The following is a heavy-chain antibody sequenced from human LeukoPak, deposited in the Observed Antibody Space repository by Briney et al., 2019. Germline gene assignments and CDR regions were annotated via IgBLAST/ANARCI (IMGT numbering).Heavy chain of an antibody. Sequence: GASVKVSCKASGYTFTSYAMNWVRQAPGQGLEWMGWINTNTGNPTYAQGFTGRFVFSLDTSVSTAYLQISSLKAEDTAVYYCARETDLVRYFDWLPVGMDVWGQGTTVTVSS. CDR1: GYTFTSYA. CDR2: INTNTGNP. V-gene: IGHV7-4-1*02. D-gene: IGHD3-9*01. CDR3: ARETDLVRYFDWLPVGMDV. J-gene: IGHJ6*02.